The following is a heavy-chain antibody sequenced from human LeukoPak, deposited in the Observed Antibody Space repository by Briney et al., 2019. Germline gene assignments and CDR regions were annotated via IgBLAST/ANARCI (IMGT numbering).Heavy chain of an antibody. V-gene: IGHV4-38-2*02. CDR1: GYSISSGYY. J-gene: IGHJ5*02. Sequence: SETLSLTCTVSGYSISSGYYWGWIRQPPGKGLEWIGSIYHSGSTYYNPSLKSRVTISVDTSKNQFSLKLSSVTAADTAVYYCARVWSYSNYEGRYNWFDPWGQGTLVTVSS. CDR3: ARVWSYSNYEGRYNWFDP. CDR2: IYHSGST. D-gene: IGHD4-11*01.